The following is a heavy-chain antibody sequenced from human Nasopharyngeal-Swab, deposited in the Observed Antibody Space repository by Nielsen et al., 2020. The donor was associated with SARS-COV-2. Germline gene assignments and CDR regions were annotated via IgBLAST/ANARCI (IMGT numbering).Heavy chain of an antibody. CDR1: GFTFSSYA. CDR3: AKDSWFYHYYDSGEEDY. Sequence: GESLKISCAASGFTFSSYAMSWVRQAPGKGLEWVSAISGSGGSTYYADSVKGRFTISRDNSKNTLYLQMNSLRAEDTAVYYCAKDSWFYHYYDSGEEDYWGQGTLVTVSS. J-gene: IGHJ4*02. D-gene: IGHD3-10*01. CDR2: ISGSGGST. V-gene: IGHV3-23*01.